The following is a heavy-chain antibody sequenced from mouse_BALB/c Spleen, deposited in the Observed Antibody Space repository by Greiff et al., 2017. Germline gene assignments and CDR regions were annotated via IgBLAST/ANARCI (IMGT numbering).Heavy chain of an antibody. D-gene: IGHD2-13*01. V-gene: IGHV5-6*02. CDR1: GFTFSSYG. J-gene: IGHJ4*01. CDR3: ARQRDYYGDAMDY. CDR2: ISSGGSYT. Sequence: DVKLVESGGDLVKPGGSLKLSCAASGFTFSSYGMSWVRQTPDKRLEWVATISSGGSYTYYPDSVKGRFTISRDNAKNTLYLQMSSLKSEDTAMYYCARQRDYYGDAMDYWGQGTSVTVSS.